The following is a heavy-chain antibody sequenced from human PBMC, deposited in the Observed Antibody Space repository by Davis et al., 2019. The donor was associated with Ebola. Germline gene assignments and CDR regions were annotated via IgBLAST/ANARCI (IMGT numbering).Heavy chain of an antibody. V-gene: IGHV1-2*02. CDR1: GYTFTGYY. CDR2: INPNSGGT. D-gene: IGHD3-22*01. Sequence: ASVKVSCKASGYTFTGYYMHWVRQAPGQGLEWMGWINPNSGGTNYAQKFQGRVTMTRDTSISTAYMELSRLRSDDTAVYYCAESYYYDSSGSLTFDYWGQGTLVTVSS. CDR3: AESYYYDSSGSLTFDY. J-gene: IGHJ4*02.